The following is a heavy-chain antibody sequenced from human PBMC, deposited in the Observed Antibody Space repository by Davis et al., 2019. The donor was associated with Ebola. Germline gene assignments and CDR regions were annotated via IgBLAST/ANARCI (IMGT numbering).Heavy chain of an antibody. CDR2: ISYDGSNK. J-gene: IGHJ5*02. CDR3: ARGSVGDFWSGTHNWFDP. CDR1: GLTFSSYA. Sequence: PGGSLRLSCAASGLTFSSYAMHWVRQAPGKGLEWVAVISYDGSNKYYADSVKGRFTISRDNSKNTLYLQMNSLRAEDTAVYYCARGSVGDFWSGTHNWFDPWGQGTLVTVSS. V-gene: IGHV3-30-3*01. D-gene: IGHD3-3*01.